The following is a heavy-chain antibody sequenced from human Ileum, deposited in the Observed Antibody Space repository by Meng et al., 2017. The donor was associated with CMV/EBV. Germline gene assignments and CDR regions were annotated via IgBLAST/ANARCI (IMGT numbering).Heavy chain of an antibody. V-gene: IGHV1-8*03. CDR3: ARASFRSLYGYYYYGMDV. J-gene: IGHJ6*02. Sequence: ASVKVSCKASGYTFTGYDMHWVRQAPGQGLEWMGWINPNSGNTVYAQKFQGRVTITRNTSISTAYMELSSLRSEDTAVYYCARASFRSLYGYYYYGMDVWGQGTTVTVSS. CDR1: GYTFTGYD. D-gene: IGHD1-26*01. CDR2: INPNSGNT.